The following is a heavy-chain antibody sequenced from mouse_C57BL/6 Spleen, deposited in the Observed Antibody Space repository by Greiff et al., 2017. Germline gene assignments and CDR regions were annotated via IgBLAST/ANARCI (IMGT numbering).Heavy chain of an antibody. V-gene: IGHV1-42*01. CDR1: GYSFTGYY. D-gene: IGHD6-5*01. J-gene: IGHJ2*01. CDR3: TSMLQYSFDY. CDR2: INPSTGST. Sequence: EVQGVESGPELVKPGASVKLSCKASGYSFTGYYMNWVKQSPEKRLEWIGEINPSTGSTYYNQQFKAKATLTADKSSRHAYMQLKSLTSEDSAVYCCTSMLQYSFDYWGQGTTLTVSS.